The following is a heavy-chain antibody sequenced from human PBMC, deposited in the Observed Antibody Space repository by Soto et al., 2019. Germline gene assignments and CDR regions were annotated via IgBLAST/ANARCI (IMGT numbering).Heavy chain of an antibody. CDR2: IKSKTDGGTT. Sequence: GGSLRLSCAASGFTFSNAWMSWVRQAPGKGLEWVGRIKSKTDGGTTDYAAPVKGRFTISRDDSKNTLYLQMNSLKTEDTAVYYCTTDPGAGSSTSCHFDYWGQGTLVTVSS. CDR1: GFTFSNAW. CDR3: TTDPGAGSSTSCHFDY. D-gene: IGHD2-2*01. J-gene: IGHJ4*02. V-gene: IGHV3-15*01.